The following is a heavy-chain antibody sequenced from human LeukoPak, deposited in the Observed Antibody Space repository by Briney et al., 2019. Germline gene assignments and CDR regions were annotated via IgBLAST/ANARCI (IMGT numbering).Heavy chain of an antibody. CDR2: MNPNSGNT. CDR1: GYTFTSYD. J-gene: IGHJ4*02. D-gene: IGHD3-22*01. CDR3: ARGPGEGGSTRYYYGKPEDPAEYYFDY. V-gene: IGHV1-8*01. Sequence: ASVKVSCKASGYTFTSYDINWVRQATGQGLEWMGWMNPNSGNTGYAQKFQGRVTMTTDTSTSTAYMELRSLRSDDTAVYYCARGPGEGGSTRYYYGKPEDPAEYYFDYWGQGTLVTASS.